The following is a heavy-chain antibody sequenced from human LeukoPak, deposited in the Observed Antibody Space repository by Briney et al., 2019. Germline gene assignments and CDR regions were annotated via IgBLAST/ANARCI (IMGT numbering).Heavy chain of an antibody. CDR1: GFTFSNSW. V-gene: IGHV3-74*01. D-gene: IGHD5-12*01. Sequence: PGGSLRLSFAASGFTFSNSWMHSVRQAPANGLVWVSRIHTDGSSTSYAASLKGRFTITRDNTKNTLDLQMHSLRAEDTAVYYCATDRLYSGYETGRGPDYWGQGTLVTVSS. CDR3: ATDRLYSGYETGRGPDY. J-gene: IGHJ4*02. CDR2: IHTDGSST.